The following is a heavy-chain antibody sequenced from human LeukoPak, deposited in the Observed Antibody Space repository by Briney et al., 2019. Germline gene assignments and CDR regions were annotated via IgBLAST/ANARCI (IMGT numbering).Heavy chain of an antibody. CDR2: INPRGST. Sequence: PSETLSLTCAINGGSFSGYYVTWIRQAPGKGLEWIGEINPRGSTIHNPSPKSRVTISLDTSKNQFSLKLSSVTAADTAVYYCARETKLLANPQYYFFMDVWGKGTTVTVSS. V-gene: IGHV4-34*01. CDR1: GGSFSGYY. D-gene: IGHD2-15*01. CDR3: ARETKLLANPQYYFFMDV. J-gene: IGHJ6*03.